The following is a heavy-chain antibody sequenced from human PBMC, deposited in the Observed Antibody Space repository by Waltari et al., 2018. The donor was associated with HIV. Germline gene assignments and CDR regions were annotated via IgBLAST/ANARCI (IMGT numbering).Heavy chain of an antibody. D-gene: IGHD3-16*01. CDR1: GVPLTSKNYY. CDR3: ARHSGPYVHFFDL. CDR2: VYYGGKT. J-gene: IGHJ2*01. Sequence: QLQESGPALVKPSETLSLSCSVSGVPLTSKNYYWGWVRQSPGKRLDWIASVYYGGKTYNNPSLKSRLSLSLDTSKNRLSLNVTSVTAADTAVYYCARHSGPYVHFFDLWGRSTLVTVTS. V-gene: IGHV4-39*01.